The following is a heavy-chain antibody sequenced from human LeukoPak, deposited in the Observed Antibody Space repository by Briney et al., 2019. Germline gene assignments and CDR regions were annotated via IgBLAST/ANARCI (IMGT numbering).Heavy chain of an antibody. CDR1: GFTFSSYW. CDR3: ARASGGITIFGVVSY. CDR2: IKQDGSEK. D-gene: IGHD3-3*01. Sequence: PGGSLRLSCAASGFTFSSYWMSWVRQAPGKGLEWVANIKQDGSEKYYVDSVKGRFTISRDNAKNSLYLQMNSLRAEDTAVYYFARASGGITIFGVVSYWGQGTLVTYSS. J-gene: IGHJ4*02. V-gene: IGHV3-7*01.